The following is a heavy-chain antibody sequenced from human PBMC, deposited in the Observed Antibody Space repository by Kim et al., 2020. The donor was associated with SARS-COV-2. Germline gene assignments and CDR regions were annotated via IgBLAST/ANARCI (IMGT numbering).Heavy chain of an antibody. CDR3: ARGGTSTSPSGMDV. Sequence: YADSVKGRFTISRDTARTSLYLQMNSLRAEDTAVYYCARGGTSTSPSGMDVWGQGTTVTVSS. J-gene: IGHJ6*02. D-gene: IGHD2-2*01. V-gene: IGHV3-11*05.